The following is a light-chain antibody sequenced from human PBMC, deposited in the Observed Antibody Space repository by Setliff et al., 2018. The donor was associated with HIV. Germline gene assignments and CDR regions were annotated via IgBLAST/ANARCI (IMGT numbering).Light chain of an antibody. CDR3: SSCTTITTYV. CDR2: DVS. CDR1: SYDIGYKNC. Sequence: QSVLTQPASVSGSPGQSITIPCTGTSYDIGYKNCVSWYQQHPGKAPKLIIFDVSNRPSGISDRFSGSKSGNTASLAISGLQAEDEADYYCSSCTTITTYVFGPGTKVTVL. V-gene: IGLV2-14*03. J-gene: IGLJ1*01.